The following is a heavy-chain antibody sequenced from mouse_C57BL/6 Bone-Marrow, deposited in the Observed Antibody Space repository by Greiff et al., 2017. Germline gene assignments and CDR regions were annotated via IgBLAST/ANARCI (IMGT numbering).Heavy chain of an antibody. CDR2: ISYDGSN. CDR1: GYSITSGYY. D-gene: IGHD2-4*01. J-gene: IGHJ2*01. Sequence: VQLQQSGPGLVKPSQSLSLTCSVTGYSITSGYYWNWIRQFPGNKLEWMGYISYDGSNNYNPSLKNRISITRDTSKNQFFLKLNSVTTEDTATYYCARAGDYDGDYWGQGTTLTVSS. CDR3: ARAGDYDGDY. V-gene: IGHV3-6*01.